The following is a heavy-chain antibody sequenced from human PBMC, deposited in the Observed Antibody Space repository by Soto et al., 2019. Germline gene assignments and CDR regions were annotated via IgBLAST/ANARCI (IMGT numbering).Heavy chain of an antibody. Sequence: QVQLVQSGDEVRKPGSSVKVSCKASGYIFVNYGIAWVRQATGQGIEWMGWNSPYSGNTHYASKVQGRLTMTTDTSTSTAYMDLGSLTSDDTAVYYCAMVDNYVTPTPQDVWGQGTTITVSS. CDR2: NSPYSGNT. V-gene: IGHV1-18*01. D-gene: IGHD3-16*01. J-gene: IGHJ6*02. CDR3: AMVDNYVTPTPQDV. CDR1: GYIFVNYG.